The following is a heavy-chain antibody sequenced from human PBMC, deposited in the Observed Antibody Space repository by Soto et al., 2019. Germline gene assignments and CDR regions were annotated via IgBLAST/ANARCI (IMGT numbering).Heavy chain of an antibody. CDR3: AKDVLDRGAES. Sequence: EVQLLEVGGGLVQPGGSLRLSCAASGFTFRNHAMTWVRQAPGQGLQYVSSITSRGGNTVYADSVKGRFTISRDNSKNSLYLEMNSLTSEDAAVYCCAKDVLDRGAESWGQRTLVTVSS. J-gene: IGHJ1*01. CDR1: GFTFRNHA. V-gene: IGHV3-23*01. CDR2: ITSRGGNT. D-gene: IGHD3-10*01.